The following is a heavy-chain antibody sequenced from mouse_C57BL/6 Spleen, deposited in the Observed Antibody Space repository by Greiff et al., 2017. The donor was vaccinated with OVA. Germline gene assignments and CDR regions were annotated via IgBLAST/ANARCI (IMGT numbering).Heavy chain of an antibody. Sequence: EVQRVESGTVLARPGASVKMSCKTSGYTFTSYWMHWVKQRPGQGLEWIGAIYPGNSDTSYNQKFKGKAKLTAVKSASTAYMELSILTNEDSAVYYCTTMVTPGCFDVWGTGTTVTVSS. V-gene: IGHV1-5*01. CDR3: TTMVTPGCFDV. CDR1: GYTFTSYW. D-gene: IGHD2-2*01. J-gene: IGHJ1*03. CDR2: IYPGNSDT.